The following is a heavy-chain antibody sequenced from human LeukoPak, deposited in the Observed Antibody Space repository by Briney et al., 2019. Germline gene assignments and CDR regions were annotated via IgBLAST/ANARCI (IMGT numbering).Heavy chain of an antibody. CDR2: IYYSGST. D-gene: IGHD4-17*01. CDR1: GGSISRYY. V-gene: IGHV4-59*12. CDR3: AKPTHNTGDYTD. Sequence: PSETLSLTCTVSGGSISRYYWSWIRQPPGKGLEWIGYIYYSGSTNYNPSLKSRVTISVDTSKNQFSLKLSSLTAADTAVYYCAKPTHNTGDYTDWGQGTLVTVSS. J-gene: IGHJ4*02.